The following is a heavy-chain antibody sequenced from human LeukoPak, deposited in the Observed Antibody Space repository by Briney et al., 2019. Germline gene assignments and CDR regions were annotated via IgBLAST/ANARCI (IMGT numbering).Heavy chain of an antibody. J-gene: IGHJ5*02. CDR2: INPDTGGT. V-gene: IGHV1-2*02. CDR3: ARLGENGLLTGYFYP. Sequence: ASVKVSCKSSGYTFNSHGISWVRQAPGQGLEWMGRINPDTGGTDYAQKFQGRVTMTRDTSIATAYMDLSRLRSDDTAVYYCARLGENGLLTGYFYPWGQGTLVTVSS. D-gene: IGHD3-9*01. CDR1: GYTFNSHG.